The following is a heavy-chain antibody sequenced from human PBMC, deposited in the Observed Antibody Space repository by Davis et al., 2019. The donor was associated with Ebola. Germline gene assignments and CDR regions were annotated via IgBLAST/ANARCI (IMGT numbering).Heavy chain of an antibody. Sequence: GESLKISCAASGFTVSTKFMGWVRQAPGKGLEWVSVIFADGSTYDTDSVKGRFTISRDNSKNTLYLQINSLRAEDTAVYYCARLVSYSSGWYDYFDYWGQGTLVTVSS. CDR2: IFADGST. D-gene: IGHD6-19*01. CDR3: ARLVSYSSGWYDYFDY. V-gene: IGHV3-53*01. J-gene: IGHJ4*02. CDR1: GFTVSTKF.